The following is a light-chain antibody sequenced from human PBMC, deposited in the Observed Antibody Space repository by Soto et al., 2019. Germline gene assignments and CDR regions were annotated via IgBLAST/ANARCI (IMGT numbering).Light chain of an antibody. J-gene: IGKJ2*01. V-gene: IGKV1-5*01. CDR1: QSISSW. CDR3: QQSYSNPRYT. Sequence: DIQMTQSPSTLSASVGDRVTITCRASQSISSWLVWYQQKPGKAPKLLIYDASSLESGVPSRFSGSGSGTEFTLTISSLQPDDFATYYCQQSYSNPRYTFGQGTKLEIK. CDR2: DAS.